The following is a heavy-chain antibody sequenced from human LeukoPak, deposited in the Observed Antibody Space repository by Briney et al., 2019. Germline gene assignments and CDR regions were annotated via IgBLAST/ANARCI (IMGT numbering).Heavy chain of an antibody. Sequence: SQTLSLTCTVSGGSISSGDYYWSWIRQPPGKGLEWIGYIYYSGSTYYNPSLKSRVTISVDTSKNQFSLKLSSVTAADTAVYYWARWYSSSWAFDYWGQGTLVTVSS. V-gene: IGHV4-30-4*01. CDR1: GGSISSGDYY. D-gene: IGHD6-13*01. J-gene: IGHJ4*02. CDR3: ARWYSSSWAFDY. CDR2: IYYSGST.